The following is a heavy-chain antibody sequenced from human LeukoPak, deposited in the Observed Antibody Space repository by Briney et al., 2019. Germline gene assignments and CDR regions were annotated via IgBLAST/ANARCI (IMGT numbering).Heavy chain of an antibody. V-gene: IGHV4-31*03. CDR2: IYYSGST. CDR3: ARGNYVWGSYRYTRYYFDY. J-gene: IGHJ4*02. D-gene: IGHD3-16*02. Sequence: SETLSLTCTVSGGSISSGGYYWSWIRQHPGKGLEWIGYIYYSGSTYYNPSLKSRDTISVDTSKNQFSLKLSSVTAADTAVYYCARGNYVWGSYRYTRYYFDYWGQGTLVTVSS. CDR1: GGSISSGGYY.